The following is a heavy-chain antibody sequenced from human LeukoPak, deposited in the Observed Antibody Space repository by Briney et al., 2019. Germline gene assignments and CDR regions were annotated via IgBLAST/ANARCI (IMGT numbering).Heavy chain of an antibody. J-gene: IGHJ6*02. CDR3: ARDLGSLPAAIGYAYYGLDV. Sequence: PGGSLRLSCAASGFTVSSNYMSWVRLVPGKGLEWVSQISWNSGSIGYGDSVKGRFTISRDNAKNSLYLEMKSLRPEDTALYYCARDLGSLPAAIGYAYYGLDVWGQGTPVTVSS. D-gene: IGHD2-2*02. CDR1: GFTVSSNY. V-gene: IGHV3-9*01. CDR2: ISWNSGSI.